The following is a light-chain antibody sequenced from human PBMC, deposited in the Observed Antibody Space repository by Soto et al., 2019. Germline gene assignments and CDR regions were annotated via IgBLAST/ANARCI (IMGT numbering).Light chain of an antibody. Sequence: IQMPQSPSAVSASVGDRVTIICRASQTISSRLAWYQQKPGKAPKLLIYKASTLKSGVPSRFSGSGSGTEFTLTISSLQPEDFATYYCQQFRSFPITFGQGTRLEIK. CDR2: KAS. CDR3: QQFRSFPIT. J-gene: IGKJ5*01. CDR1: QTISSR. V-gene: IGKV1-5*03.